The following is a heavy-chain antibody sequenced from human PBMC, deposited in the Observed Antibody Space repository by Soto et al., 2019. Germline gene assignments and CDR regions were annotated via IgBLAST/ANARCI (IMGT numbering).Heavy chain of an antibody. Sequence: GGSLILSCSASGFTFSSYPMHWVRQAPGKGLEYVSSISINGGSTHYADSVKGRFTISRDNSRNTQYLQMSSLRADDTAVYYCVKGEFYYDSSAYYPFDSWGQGTLVTVSS. J-gene: IGHJ4*02. V-gene: IGHV3-64D*06. CDR2: ISINGGST. CDR3: VKGEFYYDSSAYYPFDS. CDR1: GFTFSSYP. D-gene: IGHD3-22*01.